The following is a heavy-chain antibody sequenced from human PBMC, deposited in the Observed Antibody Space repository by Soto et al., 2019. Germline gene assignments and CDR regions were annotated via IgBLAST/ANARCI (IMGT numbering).Heavy chain of an antibody. Sequence: QVQLQQWGAGLLKPSETLSLTCAVYGGSFSGYYRSWILQPPGKGLEWIGEINHSGSTNYNPSLQSRVTISVDTSKNQFSLKLSSVTAADTAVYYCARGRITMVRGVWSWGQRTLVTVSS. V-gene: IGHV4-34*01. CDR1: GGSFSGYY. CDR2: INHSGST. J-gene: IGHJ5*02. D-gene: IGHD3-10*01. CDR3: ARGRITMVRGVWS.